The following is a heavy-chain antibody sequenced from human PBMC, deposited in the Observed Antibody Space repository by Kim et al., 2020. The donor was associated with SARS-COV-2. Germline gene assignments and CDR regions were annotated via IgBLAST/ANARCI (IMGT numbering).Heavy chain of an antibody. V-gene: IGHV4-39*02. CDR2: IYYSGST. CDR3: ARESYDKAFTVTTYGVYGMDV. Sequence: SETLSLTCTVSGGSISSSSYYWGWIRQPPGKGLEWIGSIYYSGSTYYNPSLKSRVTISVDTSKNQFSLKLSSVTAADTAVYYCARESYDKAFTVTTYGVYGMDVWGQGTTVTVSS. J-gene: IGHJ6*02. D-gene: IGHD4-17*01. CDR1: GGSISSSSYY.